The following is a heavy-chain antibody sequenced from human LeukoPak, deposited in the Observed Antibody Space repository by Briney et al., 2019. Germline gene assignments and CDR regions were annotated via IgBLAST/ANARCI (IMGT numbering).Heavy chain of an antibody. CDR3: ASNSMVRGKGTDY. D-gene: IGHD3-10*01. J-gene: IGHJ4*02. CDR1: GFTFSSYS. V-gene: IGHV3-48*04. Sequence: PGGSLRLSCAASGFTFSSYSMNWVRQAPGKGLEWVSYISSSSSMIYYADSVKGRFTISRDNAKNSLYLQMNSLRAEDTAVYYCASNSMVRGKGTDYWGQGTLVTVSS. CDR2: ISSSSSMI.